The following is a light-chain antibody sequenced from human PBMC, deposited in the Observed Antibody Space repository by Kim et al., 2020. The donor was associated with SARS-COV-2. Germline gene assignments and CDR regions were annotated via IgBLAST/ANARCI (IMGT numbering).Light chain of an antibody. J-gene: IGKJ1*01. CDR1: RRFTTD. CDR2: GAY. Sequence: SQGKGATRPSRAGRRFTTDSDWYKNSNGEVPRRSIYGAYPGATGAPARFSGNGAGTEFTLTISSLQSEDFAVYYCHKYNKWPRTFGQGTKVESK. CDR3: HKYNKWPRT. V-gene: IGKV3-15*01.